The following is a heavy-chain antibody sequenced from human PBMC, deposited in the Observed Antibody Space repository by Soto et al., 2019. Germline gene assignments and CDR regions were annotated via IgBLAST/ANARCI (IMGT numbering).Heavy chain of an antibody. CDR2: SSAGNVNR. J-gene: IGHJ4*02. Sequence: QVHLVQSGAEVKEPGASVKVSCKASGYIFTNFAMHWVRQAPGQRPEWMGWSSAGNVNRKYSQRFQGRVTITTDTPATSVYMELRSLTSDDTAVYSCARGWGGSVSPGTRLHFLGQGTLVIVSS. D-gene: IGHD3-3*01. CDR1: GYIFTNFA. CDR3: ARGWGGSVSPGTRLHF. V-gene: IGHV1-3*01.